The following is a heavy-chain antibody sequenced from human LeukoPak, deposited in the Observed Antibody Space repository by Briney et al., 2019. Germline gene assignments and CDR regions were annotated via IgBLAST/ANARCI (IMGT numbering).Heavy chain of an antibody. CDR1: GVSISSSNSY. CDR2: INHSGST. J-gene: IGHJ5*02. D-gene: IGHD3-10*01. CDR3: ARSGYGSGSYYMVPNWFDP. V-gene: IGHV4-39*07. Sequence: PSETLSLTCTVSGVSISSSNSYWGWIRQPPGKGLEWIGEINHSGSTNYNPSLKSRVTISVDTSKNQFSLKLSSVTAADTAVYHCARSGYGSGSYYMVPNWFDPWGQGTLVTVSS.